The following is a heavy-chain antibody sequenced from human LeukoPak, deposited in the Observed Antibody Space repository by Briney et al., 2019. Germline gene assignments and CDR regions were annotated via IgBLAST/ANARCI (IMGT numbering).Heavy chain of an antibody. CDR2: ISSASGSI. CDR3: ARDRHVPGLYYYYMDV. J-gene: IGHJ6*03. Sequence: PGGSLRLSCAASGFTFSSYSMNWVRQAPGKGLEWVSYISSASGSIYYADSVKGRFTISRDNAKNSLFLQMNSLRAEDTAVYFCARDRHVPGLYYYYMDVWGKGTTVTVSS. D-gene: IGHD6-6*01. V-gene: IGHV3-48*04. CDR1: GFTFSSYS.